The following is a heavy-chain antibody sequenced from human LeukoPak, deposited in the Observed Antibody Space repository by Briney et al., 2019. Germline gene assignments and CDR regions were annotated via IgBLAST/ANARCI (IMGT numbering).Heavy chain of an antibody. CDR1: GYSFTSYW. CDR3: ARSGLLDY. V-gene: IGHV5-51*01. D-gene: IGHD3/OR15-3a*01. CDR2: IFPHDSDT. Sequence: GESPKISCKGSGYSFTSYWIGWVRQMPGKGLEWMGIIFPHDSDTRYSPSFQGQVTISADKSISTAYLQWNSLKASDTAMYYCARSGLLDYWGQGTLVTVSS. J-gene: IGHJ4*02.